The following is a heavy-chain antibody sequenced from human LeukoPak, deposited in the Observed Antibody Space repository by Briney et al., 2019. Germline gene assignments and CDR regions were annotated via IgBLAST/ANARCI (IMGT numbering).Heavy chain of an antibody. D-gene: IGHD2-15*01. J-gene: IGHJ5*02. V-gene: IGHV4-34*01. Sequence: PSETLSLTCAVYGGSFSGYYWSWIRQPPGKGLEWIGEINHSGSTNYNPSLKSRVTISVDTSKNQFSLKLSSVTAADTAVYYCATLLNCSGGSCYSDWFDPWGQGTLVTVSS. CDR2: INHSGST. CDR3: ATLLNCSGGSCYSDWFDP. CDR1: GGSFSGYY.